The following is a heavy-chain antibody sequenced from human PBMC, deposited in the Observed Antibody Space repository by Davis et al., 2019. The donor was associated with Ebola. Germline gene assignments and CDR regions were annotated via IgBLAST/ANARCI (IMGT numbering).Heavy chain of an antibody. CDR2: IWDDGSNK. CDR1: GFTLSGYD. J-gene: IGHJ4*02. V-gene: IGHV3-33*01. CDR3: ARDPSTFRRVHFDY. Sequence: GESLKISCAASGFTLSGYDMNWVRQAPGKGLQWVAVIWDDGSNKYYADSVKGRFTISRDNSKNTLYLQMNSLRAEDTAVYYCARDPSTFRRVHFDYWGQGTLITVSS.